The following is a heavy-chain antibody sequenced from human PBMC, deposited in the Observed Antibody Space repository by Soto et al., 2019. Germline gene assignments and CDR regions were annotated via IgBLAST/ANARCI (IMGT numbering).Heavy chain of an antibody. CDR2: IYNSGST. Sequence: QLQLQESGPGLVKPSETLSLTCIVSGGSISGSSYYWGWIRQPPGKGLEWIGNIYNSGSTYYNPSLKSRVTISVDTSKNQSSLKLSSVTAADTAVYYCATRSAMVTGAFDIWGQGTMVTVSS. CDR3: ATRSAMVTGAFDI. D-gene: IGHD5-18*01. CDR1: GGSISGSSYY. V-gene: IGHV4-39*01. J-gene: IGHJ3*02.